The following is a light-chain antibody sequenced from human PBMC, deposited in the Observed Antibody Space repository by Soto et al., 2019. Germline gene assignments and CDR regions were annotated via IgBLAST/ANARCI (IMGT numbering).Light chain of an antibody. Sequence: QSVLTQPRSVSGSPGQSVTISCTGTSSDVGGYNYVSWYQQHPGKAPILMIYDVSKRPSGVPDRFSGSKSGNTASLTISGLQAEDEADYYCCSYAGSSLYVFGTGTKLTVL. J-gene: IGLJ1*01. CDR3: CSYAGSSLYV. V-gene: IGLV2-11*01. CDR1: SSDVGGYNY. CDR2: DVS.